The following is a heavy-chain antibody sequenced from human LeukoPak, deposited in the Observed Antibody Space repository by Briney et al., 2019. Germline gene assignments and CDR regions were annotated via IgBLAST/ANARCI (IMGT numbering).Heavy chain of an antibody. CDR2: IVVGSGNT. J-gene: IGHJ4*02. V-gene: IGHV1-58*02. CDR1: GFTFTSSA. CDR3: AADYGSGSYYIDY. D-gene: IGHD3-10*01. Sequence: GASVKVSCKASGFTFTSSAMQWVRQGRGQRLEWIGWIVVGSGNTNYAQKFQERVTITRDMSTSTAYMELSSLRSEDTAVYYCAADYGSGSYYIDYWGQGTLVTVSS.